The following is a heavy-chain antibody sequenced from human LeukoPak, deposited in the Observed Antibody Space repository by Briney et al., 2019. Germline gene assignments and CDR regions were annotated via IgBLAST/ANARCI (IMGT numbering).Heavy chain of an antibody. CDR2: IYYSGST. CDR3: ARGSTIFGGNPFFDY. J-gene: IGHJ4*02. V-gene: IGHV4-59*01. Sequence: PSETLSLTCTVSGGSISSYYWSWIRQPPGKGLEWIGYIYYSGSTNYNPSLKSRVTISVDTSKNQFSLKLSSVTAADTAVYYSARGSTIFGGNPFFDYWGQGTLVTVSS. CDR1: GGSISSYY. D-gene: IGHD3-3*01.